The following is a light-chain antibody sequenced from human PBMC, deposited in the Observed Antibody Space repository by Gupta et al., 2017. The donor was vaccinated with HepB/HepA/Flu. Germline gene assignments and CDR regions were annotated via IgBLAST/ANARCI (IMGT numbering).Light chain of an antibody. V-gene: IGKV2-30*01. CDR2: KVS. CDR1: QGLVYSDGNTY. Sequence: DVVMTPSPLSLPVTLGQPASISCRSSQGLVYSDGNTYLNWFHQRPGQSPRRLIYKVSNRDSGVPDRFSGSESGNMYTLRISRVEAEDVGIYYCMQASHWPLTFGGGTKVEIK. CDR3: MQASHWPLT. J-gene: IGKJ4*01.